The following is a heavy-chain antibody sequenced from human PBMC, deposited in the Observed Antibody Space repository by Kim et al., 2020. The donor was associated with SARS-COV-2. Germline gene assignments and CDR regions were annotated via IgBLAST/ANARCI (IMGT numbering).Heavy chain of an antibody. CDR1: GFIFSSFG. Sequence: GGSLRLSCEASGFIFSSFGMHWVRQAPGKGLEWVAAIWIGERSEYYADYVKGRFTISRDNAKNTLYLQMNSLRAEDTAVYYCARAAEYGTSYACDLWGQG. J-gene: IGHJ3*01. CDR2: IWIGERSE. D-gene: IGHD3-10*01. V-gene: IGHV3-33*01. CDR3: ARAAEYGTSYACDL.